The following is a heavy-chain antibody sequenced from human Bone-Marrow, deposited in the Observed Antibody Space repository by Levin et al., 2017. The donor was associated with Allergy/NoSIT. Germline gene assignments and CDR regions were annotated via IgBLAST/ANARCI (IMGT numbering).Heavy chain of an antibody. J-gene: IGHJ6*03. CDR3: ARVGAYCSGGSCYGRYYYYYYMDV. CDR2: IWYDGSNK. Sequence: GGSLRLSCAASGFTFSSYGMHWVRQAPGKGLEWVAVIWYDGSNKYYADSVKGRFTISRDNSKNTLYLQMNSLRAEDTAVYYCARVGAYCSGGSCYGRYYYYYYMDVWGKGTTVTVSS. CDR1: GFTFSSYG. V-gene: IGHV3-33*01. D-gene: IGHD2-15*01.